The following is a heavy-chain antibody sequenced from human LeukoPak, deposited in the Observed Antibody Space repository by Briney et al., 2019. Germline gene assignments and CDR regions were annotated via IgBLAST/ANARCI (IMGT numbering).Heavy chain of an antibody. Sequence: ASVKVSCRASGYSFSDYGISWVRQAPGQGLEWMGWINPYNGDTNYPQKLQGRVTMTTDTSANTAYMNLRSLRPDDTAVYYCARDRGYCSSTSCQRGHNWFDPWGQGTLVTVSS. CDR3: ARDRGYCSSTSCQRGHNWFDP. V-gene: IGHV1-18*01. D-gene: IGHD2-2*01. J-gene: IGHJ5*02. CDR1: GYSFSDYG. CDR2: INPYNGDT.